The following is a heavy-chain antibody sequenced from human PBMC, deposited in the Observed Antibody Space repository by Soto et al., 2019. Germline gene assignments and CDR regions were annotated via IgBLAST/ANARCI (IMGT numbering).Heavy chain of an antibody. CDR1: GFTFSSYA. CDR3: AKGRGTVTTYYYYYMDV. J-gene: IGHJ6*03. V-gene: IGHV3-23*01. Sequence: GGSLRLSCAASGFTFSSYAMSWVRQAPGKGLEWVSAISGSGGSTYYADSVKGRFTISRDNSKNTLYLQMNSLRAEDTAVYYCAKGRGTVTTYYYYYMDVWGKGTTVTVSS. D-gene: IGHD4-17*01. CDR2: ISGSGGST.